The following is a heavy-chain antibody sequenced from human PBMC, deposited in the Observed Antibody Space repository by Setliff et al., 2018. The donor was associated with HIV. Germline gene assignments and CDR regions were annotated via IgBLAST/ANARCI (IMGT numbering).Heavy chain of an antibody. J-gene: IGHJ2*01. CDR2: IYTSGTT. CDR3: ARDSGSFTSGADWYFAL. Sequence: LSLTCTVSGGSIRSYYWSWIRQPPGKGLEWIGYIYTSGTTNYNPSLKSRVSISVDTSKNQFSLRLSSVTAADTAVYYCARDSGSFTSGADWYFALWGRGTLVTVS. D-gene: IGHD3-16*01. CDR1: GGSIRSYY. V-gene: IGHV4-4*08.